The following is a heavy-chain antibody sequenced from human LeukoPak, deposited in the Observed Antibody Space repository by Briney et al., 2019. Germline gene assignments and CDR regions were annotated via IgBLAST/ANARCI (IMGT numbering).Heavy chain of an antibody. Sequence: GGSLRLSCAASGFTVSSNYMSWVRQAPGRGLECVAFISYDGSDKYYVDSVKGRFTISRDDSKNTLYLQMNSLRTEDTAIYYCARERTGYYMAVWGKGTTVTISS. CDR3: ARERTGYYMAV. J-gene: IGHJ6*03. D-gene: IGHD1-14*01. CDR2: ISYDGSDK. CDR1: GFTVSSNY. V-gene: IGHV3-30*02.